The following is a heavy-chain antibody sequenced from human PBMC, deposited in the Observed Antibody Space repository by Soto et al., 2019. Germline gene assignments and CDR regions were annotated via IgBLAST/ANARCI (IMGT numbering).Heavy chain of an antibody. Sequence: QLQVQESGPGLVKPSETLSLTCTVSGGSISSSSYYWGWIRQPPGKGLEWIGSIYYSGSTYYNPSLTSRVTISVDTSKNQFSLKLSSVTAADTAVYYCAGVIATAGPINFDYWGQGTLVTVSS. CDR3: AGVIATAGPINFDY. D-gene: IGHD6-13*01. J-gene: IGHJ4*02. V-gene: IGHV4-39*01. CDR2: IYYSGST. CDR1: GGSISSSSYY.